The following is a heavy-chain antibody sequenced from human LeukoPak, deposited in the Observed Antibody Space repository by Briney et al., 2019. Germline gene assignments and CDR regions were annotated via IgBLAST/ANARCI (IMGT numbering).Heavy chain of an antibody. CDR2: ISSSSSYI. D-gene: IGHD6-6*01. Sequence: GGSLRLSCAASGFTFSSYWMSWVRQAPGKGLEWVSSISSSSSYIYYADSVKGRFTISRDNAKNSLYLQMNSLRAEDTAVYYCARVEYSSSSGRYFQHWGQAPWSPSPQ. V-gene: IGHV3-21*01. CDR3: ARVEYSSSSGRYFQH. CDR1: GFTFSSYW. J-gene: IGHJ1*01.